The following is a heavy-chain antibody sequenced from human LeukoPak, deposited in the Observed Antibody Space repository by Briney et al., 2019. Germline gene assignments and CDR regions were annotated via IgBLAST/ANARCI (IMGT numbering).Heavy chain of an antibody. V-gene: IGHV4-59*01. CDR1: GCSISSYY. Sequence: PSETLSLTCTVSGCSISSYYWSWIRQPPGKGLEWIGYIYYSGSTNYNPSLKSRVTISVDTSKNPFSLKLSSVTAADTAVYYCASYSGRGQVDYWGQGTLVTVSS. D-gene: IGHD1-26*01. CDR3: ASYSGRGQVDY. J-gene: IGHJ4*02. CDR2: IYYSGST.